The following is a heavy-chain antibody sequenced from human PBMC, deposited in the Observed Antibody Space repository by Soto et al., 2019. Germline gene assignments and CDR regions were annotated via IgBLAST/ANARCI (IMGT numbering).Heavy chain of an antibody. CDR2: VSSNGGST. CDR3: ARAIAGYYGSGSYSFDY. CDR1: GFTFSSYA. D-gene: IGHD3-10*01. Sequence: EVQLVESGGGLVQPGGSLRLSCAASGFTFSSYAMHWVRQAPGKGLEYVSAVSSNGGSTYYANSVKGRFTISRDSSKNTLYLQMGSLRAEDMAVYYCARAIAGYYGSGSYSFDYWGQGTLVTVSS. V-gene: IGHV3-64*01. J-gene: IGHJ4*02.